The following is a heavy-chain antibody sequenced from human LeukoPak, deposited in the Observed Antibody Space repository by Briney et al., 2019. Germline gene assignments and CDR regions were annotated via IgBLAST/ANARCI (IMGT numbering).Heavy chain of an antibody. D-gene: IGHD6-13*01. CDR1: GXTFNNYA. V-gene: IGHV3-23*01. CDR2: ISGSGGST. Sequence: PGGSLRLSCAASGXTFNNYAMSWVRQAPGKGLEWVSAISGSGGSTYYADSVKGRFTISRDYSKNTLYLQMNSLRAEDTAVYYCAKSLTSYSSSWPDYWGQGTLVTVSS. J-gene: IGHJ4*02. CDR3: AKSLTSYSSSWPDY.